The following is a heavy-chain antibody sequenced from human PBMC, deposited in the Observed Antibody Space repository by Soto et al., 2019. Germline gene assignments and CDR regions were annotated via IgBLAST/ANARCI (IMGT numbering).Heavy chain of an antibody. J-gene: IGHJ3*02. CDR3: ARRVAYYDSSGYKTLNAFDI. V-gene: IGHV4-31*03. CDR2: IYYSGST. D-gene: IGHD3-22*01. Sequence: SETLSLTCTVSGGSISSGGYYWSWIRQHPGKGLEWIGYIYYSGSTYYNPSLKSRVTISVDTSKNQFSLKLSSVTAADTAVYYFARRVAYYDSSGYKTLNAFDIWGQGTMVTVSS. CDR1: GGSISSGGYY.